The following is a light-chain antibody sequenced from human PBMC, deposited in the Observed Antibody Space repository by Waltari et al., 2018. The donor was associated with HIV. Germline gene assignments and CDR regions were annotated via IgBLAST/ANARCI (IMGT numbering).Light chain of an antibody. CDR1: TAAVPSGND. J-gene: IGLJ3*02. CDR3: LLSYSGASWV. CDR2: DTR. Sequence: QAVVTQEPSLTVSPGGTATPTYGSRTAAVPSGNDPYWFPQKPGQAPTTLIFDTRNKHSWTPARFSGSLLGGKAALTLSGAQPEDEAEYYCLLSYSGASWVFGGGTKVTVL. V-gene: IGLV7-46*01.